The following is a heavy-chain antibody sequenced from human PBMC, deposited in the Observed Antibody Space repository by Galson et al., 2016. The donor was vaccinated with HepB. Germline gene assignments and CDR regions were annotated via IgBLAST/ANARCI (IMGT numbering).Heavy chain of an antibody. CDR2: IWPGDSDS. Sequence: KVSCKGSGYSFTNYWIGWVRQMPGKGLEWMGIIWPGDSDSRYSPSFQGQVTMSVDKSISTAYLQWDTLKASDTAIYYCARAGGGWYPFDYWGQGTLVPVSS. V-gene: IGHV5-51*01. D-gene: IGHD6-19*01. J-gene: IGHJ4*02. CDR1: GYSFTNYW. CDR3: ARAGGGWYPFDY.